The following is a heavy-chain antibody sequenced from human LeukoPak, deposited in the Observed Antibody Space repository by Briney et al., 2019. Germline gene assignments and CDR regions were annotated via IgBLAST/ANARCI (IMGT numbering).Heavy chain of an antibody. D-gene: IGHD3-10*01. Sequence: ASVKVPCKVSGYTLTELFMHWVRQAPGKGLEWMGGFDPEYGETMYAQKFQGRVTMTEDTSTDTAYMELSSLKSEDTAVYYCATEGRYGSGTYYMTYWGQGTLLTVSS. CDR1: GYTLTELF. J-gene: IGHJ4*02. CDR3: ATEGRYGSGTYYMTY. CDR2: FDPEYGET. V-gene: IGHV1-24*01.